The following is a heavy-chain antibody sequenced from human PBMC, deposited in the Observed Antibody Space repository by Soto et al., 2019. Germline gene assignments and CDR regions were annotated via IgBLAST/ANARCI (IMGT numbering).Heavy chain of an antibody. J-gene: IGHJ4*02. V-gene: IGHV1-8*02. CDR2: MNPNSGNT. Sequence: ASVKVSCKASGYTFTSYDINWVRQATGQGLEWMGWMNPNSGNTGYAQKFQGRVTMTRNTSISTAYMELSSLRSEDTAVYYCARGRYYDFWSGYPDAVDYWGQGTLVTVSS. D-gene: IGHD3-3*01. CDR3: ARGRYYDFWSGYPDAVDY. CDR1: GYTFTSYD.